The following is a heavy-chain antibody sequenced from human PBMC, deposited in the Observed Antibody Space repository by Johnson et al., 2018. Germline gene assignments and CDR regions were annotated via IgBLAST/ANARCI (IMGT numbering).Heavy chain of an antibody. CDR1: GFTFSSYA. CDR3: SKETWETVTTDLDYFYYGMDV. J-gene: IGHJ6*02. Sequence: VQLVESGGGLVQPGGSLRLSCAASGFTFSSYAMSWVRQAPGKGLEWVSVLSGSGGSTYYGDSVKGRFPISRDNSKNTLYLQMNSLRAEDTAVYYCSKETWETVTTDLDYFYYGMDVWGQGTTVTVSS. D-gene: IGHD4-17*01. V-gene: IGHV3-23*04. CDR2: LSGSGGST.